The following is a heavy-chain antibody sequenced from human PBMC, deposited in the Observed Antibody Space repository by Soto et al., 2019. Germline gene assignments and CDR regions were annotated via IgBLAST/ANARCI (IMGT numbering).Heavy chain of an antibody. CDR3: DRNEESTIAHHYGMDV. Sequence: SETLSLTCTVSGGSISSRSCHWVWVRQSPGKGLEWIGNVYYTGSTHYNPSLKSRVTMSVDTSKNQFSLRLNSVTATDTAVYYRDRNEESTIAHHYGMDVSGPATTLTVSS. CDR2: VYYTGST. CDR1: GGSISSRSCH. V-gene: IGHV4-39*01. D-gene: IGHD2-21*01. J-gene: IGHJ6*02.